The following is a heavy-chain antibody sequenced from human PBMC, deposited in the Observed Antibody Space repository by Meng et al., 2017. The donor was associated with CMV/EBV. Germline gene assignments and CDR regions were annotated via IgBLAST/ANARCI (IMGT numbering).Heavy chain of an antibody. J-gene: IGHJ6*02. CDR2: ISSSGSTI. V-gene: IGHV3-11*04. CDR1: GFTFSDYY. Sequence: GGSLRLSCAASGFTFSDYYLSWIRQAPGKGLEWVSYISSSGSTIYYADSVKGRFTISRDNAKNSLYLQMNSLRAEDTAVYYCARDPAKVVPAAIPYYYYGMDVWGQGTTVTVSS. D-gene: IGHD2-2*02. CDR3: ARDPAKVVPAAIPYYYYGMDV.